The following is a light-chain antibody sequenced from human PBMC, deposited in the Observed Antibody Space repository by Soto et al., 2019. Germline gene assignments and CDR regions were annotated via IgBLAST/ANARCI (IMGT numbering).Light chain of an antibody. CDR1: QSVTNSY. Sequence: EVVLTQSPATLSLFPGERATLSCRASQSVTNSYLAWFQQKPGQAPRPLIYDISHRATGIPDRFSGSGSGADFTLTISRLEPEDFAVYYCHQYGRSWTFGQGTKVEIK. V-gene: IGKV3-20*01. J-gene: IGKJ1*01. CDR3: HQYGRSWT. CDR2: DIS.